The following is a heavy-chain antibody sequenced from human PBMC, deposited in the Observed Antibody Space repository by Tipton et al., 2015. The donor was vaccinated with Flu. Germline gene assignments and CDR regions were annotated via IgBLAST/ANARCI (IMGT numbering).Heavy chain of an antibody. Sequence: SLRLSCAASGFTFSDYYMSWIRQAPGKGLEWVSYISSSGSTIYYADSVKGRFTISRDNAKNSLYLQMNSLRAEDTAVYYCARDRDIVVVPAAIGYWGQGTLVTVSS. D-gene: IGHD2-2*02. V-gene: IGHV3-11*01. CDR3: ARDRDIVVVPAAIGY. CDR2: ISSSGSTI. J-gene: IGHJ4*02. CDR1: GFTFSDYY.